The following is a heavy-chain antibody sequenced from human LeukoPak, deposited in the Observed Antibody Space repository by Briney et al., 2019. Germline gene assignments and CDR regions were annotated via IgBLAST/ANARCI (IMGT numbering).Heavy chain of an antibody. CDR2: FYDTRSP. D-gene: IGHD3-10*01. J-gene: IGHJ4*02. V-gene: IGHV4-59*01. CDR3: ARGRGSLTY. Sequence: SETLSLTCTVSGCSISLYYWSWIRQPPGKGLEWIGYFYDTRSPKYNPSLERRVTISVDMSRNQFSLNLTSVTTADTAVYYCARGRGSLTYWGQGTLATVSS. CDR1: GCSISLYY.